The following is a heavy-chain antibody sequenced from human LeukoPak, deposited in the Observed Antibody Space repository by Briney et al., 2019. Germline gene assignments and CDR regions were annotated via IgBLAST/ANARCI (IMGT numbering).Heavy chain of an antibody. Sequence: PSETLSLTCAVSGGSISSGGYSWSWIRQPPGKGLEWIGYIYYSGSTYYNPSLKSRVTISVDTSKNQFSLKLSSVTAADTAVYYCARGPKLLWFGELLSPRYSAQTTEYYFDYWGQGTLVTVSS. V-gene: IGHV4-30-4*07. CDR2: IYYSGST. CDR1: GGSISSGGYS. D-gene: IGHD3-10*01. CDR3: ARGPKLLWFGELLSPRYSAQTTEYYFDY. J-gene: IGHJ4*02.